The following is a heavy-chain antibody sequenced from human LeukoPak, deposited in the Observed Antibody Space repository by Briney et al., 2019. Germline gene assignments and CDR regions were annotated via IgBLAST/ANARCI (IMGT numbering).Heavy chain of an antibody. D-gene: IGHD3-22*01. V-gene: IGHV3-48*04. CDR1: GFTFSSYS. CDR3: ARSNYYDSSGYYYKGSPSWDY. Sequence: HPGGSLRLSCAASGFTFSSYSMNWVRQAPGKGLEWVSYISSSSSTIYYADSVKGRFTISRDNAKNSLYLQMNSLRAEDTAVYYCARSNYYDSSGYYYKGSPSWDYWGQGTLVTVSS. J-gene: IGHJ4*02. CDR2: ISSSSSTI.